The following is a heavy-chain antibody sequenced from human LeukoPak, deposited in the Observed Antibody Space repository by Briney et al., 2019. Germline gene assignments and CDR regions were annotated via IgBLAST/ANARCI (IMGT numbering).Heavy chain of an antibody. J-gene: IGHJ4*02. CDR3: AKDLTGVNYCLDQ. CDR2: ISNDGSNK. Sequence: PGGSLRLSCAASGFTFASYAMRWVRQAPGKGLEWVAVISNDGSNKHYADSVKGRFTISRDNSKNTLYLQMNSLRAEDTAVYYCAKDLTGVNYCLDQWGQGTLVTVSS. D-gene: IGHD1-7*01. CDR1: GFTFASYA. V-gene: IGHV3-30*18.